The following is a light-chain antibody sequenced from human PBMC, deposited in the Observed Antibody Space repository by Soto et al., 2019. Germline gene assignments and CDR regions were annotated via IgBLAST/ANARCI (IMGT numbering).Light chain of an antibody. CDR2: QDN. Sequence: SYELTQPPSVSVSPRQTASITCSGDNLEDKYVCWYQQKAGQSPVFVIYQDNKRPSGIPERFSGSNSGNTATLTISGTQAMDEADYYCQAWDSITGVFGTGTKLTVL. J-gene: IGLJ1*01. CDR3: QAWDSITGV. CDR1: NLEDKY. V-gene: IGLV3-1*01.